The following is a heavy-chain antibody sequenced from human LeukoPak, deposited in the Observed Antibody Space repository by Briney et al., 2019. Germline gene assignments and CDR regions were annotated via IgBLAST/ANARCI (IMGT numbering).Heavy chain of an antibody. V-gene: IGHV3-53*01. CDR1: GFSVSSSF. D-gene: IGHD1-14*01. Sequence: AGGSLRLSCAASGFSVSSSFMTWVRQSPVKGLELVAALYAGGTTNYVESVKERFTISRDNSKNTVYLQMNSLRDDDAGVYYCAREWANQRQRRDNWGQGTPVTVSS. CDR2: LYAGGTT. CDR3: AREWANQRQRRDN. J-gene: IGHJ4*02.